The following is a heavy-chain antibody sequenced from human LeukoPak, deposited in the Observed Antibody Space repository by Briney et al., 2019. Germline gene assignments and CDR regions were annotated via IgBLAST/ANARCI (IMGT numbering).Heavy chain of an antibody. CDR2: ISSRSSYI. Sequence: TTGGSLRLSCAASGFTFSTYSMNWVRQAPGKGLQWVSSISSRSSYIYYADSVKGRFTISRDNAKNSLYLQMNSLRAEDTAVYYCARENYYDSSGYSQPFDYWGQGTLVTVSS. CDR1: GFTFSTYS. D-gene: IGHD3-22*01. V-gene: IGHV3-21*01. J-gene: IGHJ4*02. CDR3: ARENYYDSSGYSQPFDY.